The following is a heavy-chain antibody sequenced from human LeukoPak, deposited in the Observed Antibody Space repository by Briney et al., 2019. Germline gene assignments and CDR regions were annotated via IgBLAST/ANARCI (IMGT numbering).Heavy chain of an antibody. V-gene: IGHV4-59*01. CDR2: IYYSGST. D-gene: IGHD1-14*01. CDR1: GGSISSYY. Sequence: PSETLSLTCTVSGGSISSYYWSWIRQPPGKGLEWIGYIYYSGSTNYNPSLKSRVTISVDTSKKEISLKLSSVTAADTAAYYCARGRYGTISRGWFDPWGQGTLVTVSS. J-gene: IGHJ5*02. CDR3: ARGRYGTISRGWFDP.